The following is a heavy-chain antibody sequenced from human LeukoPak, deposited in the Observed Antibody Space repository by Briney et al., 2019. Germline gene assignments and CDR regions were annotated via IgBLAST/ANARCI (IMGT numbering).Heavy chain of an antibody. CDR2: IYYSGST. V-gene: IGHV4-59*01. CDR1: GGSISSYY. J-gene: IGHJ6*03. CDR3: ARESARLRYMDV. Sequence: SETLSLTCTASGGSISSYYWSWIRQPPGKGLEWIGYIYYSGSTNYNPSLKSRVTISVDTSKNQFSLKLSYVTAADTAVYYCARESARLRYMDVWGKGTRVSVS.